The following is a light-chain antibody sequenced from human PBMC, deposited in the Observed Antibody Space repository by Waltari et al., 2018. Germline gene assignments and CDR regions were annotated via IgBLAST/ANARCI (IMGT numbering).Light chain of an antibody. CDR2: AAS. V-gene: IGKV1-NL1*01. Sequence: DIQMTQSPSSLSASVGDRVTITCRASQDIRNALAWYQQKPGKAPKLLLYAASRLESGVPSSFSGSGSGTDYTLTITGLQPEDSATYYCQQFSGILWTFGQGTKVEIK. CDR3: QQFSGILWT. CDR1: QDIRNA. J-gene: IGKJ1*01.